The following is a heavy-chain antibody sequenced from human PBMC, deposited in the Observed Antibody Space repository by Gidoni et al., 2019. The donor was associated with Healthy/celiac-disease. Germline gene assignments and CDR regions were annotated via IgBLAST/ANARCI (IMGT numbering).Heavy chain of an antibody. D-gene: IGHD2-2*01. CDR3: ARGIQCKSCYDDY. V-gene: IGHV4-34*01. CDR2: INHSGST. Sequence: QVQLQPWASGLLTPSETLSLTCAFYAGSFSGYYWSWIRQPPGKGLEGIGEINHSGSTNYNPALKSRVTIAVDTSKNQFSLKLSYVTAAETAVYYCARGIQCKSCYDDYWGKGTLVNVSS. J-gene: IGHJ4*02. CDR1: AGSFSGYY.